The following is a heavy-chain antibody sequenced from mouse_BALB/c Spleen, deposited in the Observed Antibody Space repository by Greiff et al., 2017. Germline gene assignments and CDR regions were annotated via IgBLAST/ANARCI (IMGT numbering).Heavy chain of an antibody. CDR3: ARRQGVYAMDY. D-gene: IGHD6-1*01. Sequence: EVKVVESGGGLVKPGGSLKLSCAASGFTFSSYAMSWVRQTPEKRLEWVASISSGGSTYYPDSVKGRFTISRDNARNILYLQMSSLRSEDTAMYYCARRQGVYAMDYWGQGTSVTVSS. J-gene: IGHJ4*01. V-gene: IGHV5-6-5*01. CDR1: GFTFSSYA. CDR2: ISSGGST.